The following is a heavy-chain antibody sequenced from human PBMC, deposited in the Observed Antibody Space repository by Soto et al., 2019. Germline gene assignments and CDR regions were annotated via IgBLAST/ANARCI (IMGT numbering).Heavy chain of an antibody. CDR2: ISAYNGNT. D-gene: IGHD6-6*01. J-gene: IGHJ6*02. CDR3: ARARPPISARLYYYGMDV. Sequence: ASVKVSCKASGYTFTSYGISWVRQAPGQGLEWMGWISAYNGNTNYAQKLQGRVAMTTDTSTSTAYMELRSLRSDDTAVYYCARARPPISARLYYYGMDVWGQGTTVTVYS. CDR1: GYTFTSYG. V-gene: IGHV1-18*01.